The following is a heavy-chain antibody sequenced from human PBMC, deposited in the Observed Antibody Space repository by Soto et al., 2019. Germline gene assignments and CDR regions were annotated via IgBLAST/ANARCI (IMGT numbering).Heavy chain of an antibody. CDR3: ARGGSPYVWFNEF. J-gene: IGHJ4*02. D-gene: IGHD3-16*01. CDR2: IIPVFGTI. V-gene: IGHV1-69*01. Sequence: QEQLVQSGPEVKKPGSSVKVSCKDSGGLFSSFAISWVRQAPGQGLEWLGGIIPVFGTINYAEKFQGRVTITADESTNTAYMELSSLRSGDTAMYYCARGGSPYVWFNEFWGQGTLVTVSS. CDR1: GGLFSSFA.